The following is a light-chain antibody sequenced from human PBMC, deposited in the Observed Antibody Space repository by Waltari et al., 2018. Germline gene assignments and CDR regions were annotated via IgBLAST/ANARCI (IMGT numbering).Light chain of an antibody. CDR3: QQYGNLPFT. Sequence: EIVLTQSPGTLSLSPGERATLSCRASQSLTSNYLAWFQQKPGQAPRRLIYRASSRATGVPDRFSGSGSGTDFTLTINRLEPEDFAVYYCQQYGNLPFTFGPGTKVDIK. CDR2: RAS. J-gene: IGKJ3*01. CDR1: QSLTSNY. V-gene: IGKV3-20*01.